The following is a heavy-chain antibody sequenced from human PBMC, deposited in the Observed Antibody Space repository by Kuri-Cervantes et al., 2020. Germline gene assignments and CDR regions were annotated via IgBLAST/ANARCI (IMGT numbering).Heavy chain of an antibody. CDR3: ASPRNPWELGAFDI. V-gene: IGHV3-74*01. D-gene: IGHD1-14*01. Sequence: GESLRLSCAASGFTFSSYWMHWVRQAPGKGLVWVSRINSDGSSTSYADSVKGRFTISRDNAKNTLYLQMSSLRAEDTAVYYCASPRNPWELGAFDIWGQGTMVTVSS. CDR2: INSDGSST. CDR1: GFTFSSYW. J-gene: IGHJ3*02.